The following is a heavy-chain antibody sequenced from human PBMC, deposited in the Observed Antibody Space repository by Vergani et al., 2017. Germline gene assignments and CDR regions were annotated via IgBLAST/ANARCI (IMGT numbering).Heavy chain of an antibody. Sequence: VQVVQSGAEVKKSGASVKDSCKTSGYTFSNYYMHWVRQAPGQGLEWMGIINPRGGHTNYAEKFQGRVTMTRDTSTRTVYMELSSLRSEDTAIDYCASGDYGILTGYRYWGQGTLVNVSA. CDR3: ASGDYGILTGYRY. V-gene: IGHV1-46*03. D-gene: IGHD3-9*01. J-gene: IGHJ4*01. CDR2: INPRGGHT. CDR1: GYTFSNYY.